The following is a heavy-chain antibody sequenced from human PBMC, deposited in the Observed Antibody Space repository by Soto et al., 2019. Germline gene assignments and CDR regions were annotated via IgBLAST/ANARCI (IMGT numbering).Heavy chain of an antibody. J-gene: IGHJ6*03. CDR1: GFTVSSNY. V-gene: IGHV3-66*01. CDR2: IYSGGST. Sequence: EVQLVESGGGLVQPGGSLRLSCAASGFTVSSNYMSWVRQAPGKGLEWVSVIYSGGSTYYADSVKGRFTMSRDNSKNTLYLQMNSLRAEDTAVYYCARGYYYYYMDVWGKGTTVTVSS. CDR3: ARGYYYYYMDV.